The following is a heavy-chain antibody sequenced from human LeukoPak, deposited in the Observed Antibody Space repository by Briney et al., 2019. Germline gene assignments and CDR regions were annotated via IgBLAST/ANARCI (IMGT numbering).Heavy chain of an antibody. CDR1: GFTFRSYG. V-gene: IGHV3-30*03. CDR3: ARTVDTAMAVTFDY. Sequence: PGGSLRLSCAASGFTFRSYGMHWVRQAPGKGLEWVAVMSYDGSNKYYADSVKGRFTISRDNSKNTLYLQMNSLRAEDTAVYHCARTVDTAMAVTFDYWGQGSLVTVSS. J-gene: IGHJ4*02. CDR2: MSYDGSNK. D-gene: IGHD5-18*01.